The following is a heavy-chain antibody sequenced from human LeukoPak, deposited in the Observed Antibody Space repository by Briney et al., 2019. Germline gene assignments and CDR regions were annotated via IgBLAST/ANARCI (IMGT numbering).Heavy chain of an antibody. V-gene: IGHV3-48*03. CDR2: ISSSGSTI. Sequence: PGGSLRLSCAASGFTFSSYEMNWVRQAPGKGLEWVSYISSSGSTIHYADSVKGRFTISRDNAKNSLYLQMNSLRAEDTAVYYCARDTYYYDSSGYYQLDYWGQGTLVTVSS. CDR1: GFTFSSYE. J-gene: IGHJ4*02. D-gene: IGHD3-22*01. CDR3: ARDTYYYDSSGYYQLDY.